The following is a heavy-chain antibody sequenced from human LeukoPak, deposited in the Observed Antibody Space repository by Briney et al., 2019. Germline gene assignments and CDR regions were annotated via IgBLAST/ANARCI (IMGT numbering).Heavy chain of an antibody. CDR1: GFTFSSFW. J-gene: IGHJ4*02. CDR2: IKQDGSAK. D-gene: IGHD3-22*01. V-gene: IGHV3-7*03. Sequence: GGSLRLSCAASGFTFSSFWMSWVRQAPGKGLEWVANIKQDGSAKFYVDSVKGRFTISRDNAKNSLYLQMNSLRAEDTALYYCARMYYYDSIGSDYWGQGTLVTVSS. CDR3: ARMYYYDSIGSDY.